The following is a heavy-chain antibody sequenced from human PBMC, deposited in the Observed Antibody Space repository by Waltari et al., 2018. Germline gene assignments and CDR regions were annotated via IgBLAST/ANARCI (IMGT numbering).Heavy chain of an antibody. CDR3: ARLVSIAGANQWYFDY. J-gene: IGHJ4*02. V-gene: IGHV4-38-2*01. CDR1: GYSISSGYY. CDR2: IYHSGST. Sequence: QVQLQESGPGLVKPSETLALTCAVSGYSISSGYYWGWIRQPPGKGLEWMWSIYHSGSTYYNPSLKSRVTISVDTSKNQFSLKLSSVTAADTAVYYCARLVSIAGANQWYFDYWGQGTLVTVSS. D-gene: IGHD6-13*01.